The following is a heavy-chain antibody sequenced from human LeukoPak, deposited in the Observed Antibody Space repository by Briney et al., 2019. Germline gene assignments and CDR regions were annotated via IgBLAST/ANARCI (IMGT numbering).Heavy chain of an antibody. CDR1: GFTFTSSA. J-gene: IGHJ6*03. CDR3: AAASLLYYYDSSGYYMDV. D-gene: IGHD3-22*01. V-gene: IGHV1-58*02. Sequence: SVKVSCKASGFTFTSSAMQWVRQARGQRLEWIGWIVVGSGNTNYAQKFQERVTITRDMSTSTAYMELSSLRSEDTAVYYCAAASLLYYYDSSGYYMDVWGKGTTVTVSS. CDR2: IVVGSGNT.